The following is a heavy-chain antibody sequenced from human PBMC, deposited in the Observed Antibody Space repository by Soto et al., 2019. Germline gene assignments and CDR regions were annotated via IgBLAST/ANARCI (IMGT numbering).Heavy chain of an antibody. V-gene: IGHV4-4*07. CDR3: AASGSYSNYYYYYGMVV. J-gene: IGHJ6*02. CDR2: IYTSGST. Sequence: SETLSLSSTVSGGSISSYYWSWIRQPAGKGLEGIGRIYTSGSTNYNPSLKSRVTMSVDTSKNQFSLKLSSVTAADTAVYYCAASGSYSNYYYYYGMVVWGQGTTVTVSS. D-gene: IGHD1-26*01. CDR1: GGSISSYY.